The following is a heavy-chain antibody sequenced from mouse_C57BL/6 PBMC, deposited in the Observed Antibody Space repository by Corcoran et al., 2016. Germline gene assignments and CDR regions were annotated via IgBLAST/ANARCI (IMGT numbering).Heavy chain of an antibody. V-gene: IGHV9-3*01. Sequence: QIQLVQSGPELRKPGETVKISCKASGYTFTNYGMSWVKQAPGKGLKWMGWINTYSGVPTYADDFKGRFAFSLETSASTAYLQINNLKNEDTATYFCAREDTTVVDWYFDVWGTGTTVTVSS. CDR3: AREDTTVVDWYFDV. J-gene: IGHJ1*03. D-gene: IGHD1-1*01. CDR1: GYTFTNYG. CDR2: INTYSGVP.